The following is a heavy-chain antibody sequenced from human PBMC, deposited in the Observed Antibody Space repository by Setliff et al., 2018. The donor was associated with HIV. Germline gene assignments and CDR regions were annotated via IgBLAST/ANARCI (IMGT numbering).Heavy chain of an antibody. D-gene: IGHD6-13*01. J-gene: IGHJ4*02. V-gene: IGHV4-39*07. Sequence: SETLSLTCIVSGGSISSSSYYWGWIRQPPGKGLEWIGTVYYSGSTYYKPSLKSRATISVYTSENQFSLKLSSVTAAETAVYYCAIDGYSSSWYVISGSFDYWGQGIVVTVS. CDR3: AIDGYSSSWYVISGSFDY. CDR2: VYYSGST. CDR1: GGSISSSSYY.